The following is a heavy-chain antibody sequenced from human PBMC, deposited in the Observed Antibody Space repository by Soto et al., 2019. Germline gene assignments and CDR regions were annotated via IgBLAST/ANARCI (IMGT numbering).Heavy chain of an antibody. D-gene: IGHD2-21*01. Sequence: ASVKVSCKASGGTFSSYAIGWVRQAPGQGLEWMGGIIPIFGTANYAQKFQGRVTITADESTSTAYMELSSLRSEDTAVYYCARGLIRGTRGAFDIWGQGTMVTVPS. CDR2: IIPIFGTA. CDR1: GGTFSSYA. V-gene: IGHV1-69*13. CDR3: ARGLIRGTRGAFDI. J-gene: IGHJ3*02.